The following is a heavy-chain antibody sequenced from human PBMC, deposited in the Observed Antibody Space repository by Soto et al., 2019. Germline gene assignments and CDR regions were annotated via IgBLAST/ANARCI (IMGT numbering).Heavy chain of an antibody. CDR2: IWKDGSTQ. V-gene: IGHV3-33*01. J-gene: IGHJ4*02. D-gene: IGHD3-22*01. Sequence: VHLVESGGGVVQPGTSLRLSCAASGFTFSSYGMHWVRQAPDKGLEWVAVIWKDGSTQFYADFVEGRFTISRDNSKNVLYLEMNSLRVEDTGVYYCTREFGSSGYFHWGQGTLVTVSS. CDR1: GFTFSSYG. CDR3: TREFGSSGYFH.